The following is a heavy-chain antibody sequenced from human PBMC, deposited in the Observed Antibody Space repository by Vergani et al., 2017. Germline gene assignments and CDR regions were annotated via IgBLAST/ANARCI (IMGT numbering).Heavy chain of an antibody. V-gene: IGHV3-48*01. CDR3: AKDVYSSSSVGGWFDP. CDR2: ISSSSSTI. Sequence: EVQLVESGGGLVQPGGSLRLSCAASGFTFSSYSMNWVRQAPGKGLEWVSYISSSSSTIYYADSVKGRFTISRDNAKNSLYLQMNSLRAEDTALYYCAKDVYSSSSVGGWFDPWGQGTLVTVSS. D-gene: IGHD6-6*01. CDR1: GFTFSSYS. J-gene: IGHJ5*02.